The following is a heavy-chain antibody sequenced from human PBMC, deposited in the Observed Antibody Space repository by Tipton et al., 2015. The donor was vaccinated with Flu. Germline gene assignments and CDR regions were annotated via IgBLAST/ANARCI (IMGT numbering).Heavy chain of an antibody. V-gene: IGHV4-61*02. Sequence: TLSLTCTVSGASITSGNNYWSWIRQPAGKGLEWIGRFYTSGGTKYNPSLKSRVSISVDTSKNQFSLRLNSVTAADTAVYYCARGLSSGWYSAGYLDYWGQGIRVSVSS. D-gene: IGHD6-19*01. CDR3: ARGLSSGWYSAGYLDY. CDR2: FYTSGGT. J-gene: IGHJ4*02. CDR1: GASITSGNNY.